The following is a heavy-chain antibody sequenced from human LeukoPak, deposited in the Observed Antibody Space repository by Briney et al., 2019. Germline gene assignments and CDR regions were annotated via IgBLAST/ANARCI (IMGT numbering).Heavy chain of an antibody. J-gene: IGHJ4*02. CDR2: INHSGST. CDR1: GGSFSGYY. V-gene: IGHV4-34*01. D-gene: IGHD2/OR15-2a*01. Sequence: PSETLSLTCAAYGGSFSGYYWSWIRQPPGKGLEWIGKINHSGSTNYNPSLKSRVTISVDTSKNQFSLKVSSVTAADTAVYYCARDKIGGINFDYWGQGTLITVSA. CDR3: ARDKIGGINFDY.